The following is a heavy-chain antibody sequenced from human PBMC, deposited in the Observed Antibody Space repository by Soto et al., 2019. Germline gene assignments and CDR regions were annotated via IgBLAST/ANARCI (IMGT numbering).Heavy chain of an antibody. D-gene: IGHD6-13*01. CDR1: GGSITSSSYS. CDR3: ARGTSSWSWKFDY. V-gene: IGHV4-39*07. Sequence: SETLSLTCAVSGGSITSSSYSWGWVRQPPGKGLEWIATFYYSENTHYNPSLKSRVTMSLDTSKNQLSLRLTSVTAADTAVYYCARGTSSWSWKFDYWGQGILVTVSS. J-gene: IGHJ4*02. CDR2: FYYSENT.